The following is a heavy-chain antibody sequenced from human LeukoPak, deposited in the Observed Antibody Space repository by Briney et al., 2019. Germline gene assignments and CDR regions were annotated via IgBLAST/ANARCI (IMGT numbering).Heavy chain of an antibody. D-gene: IGHD2-15*01. V-gene: IGHV4-39*07. J-gene: IGHJ4*02. CDR3: ARGATELDY. CDR1: GGSISSSSYY. CDR2: IYYSGST. Sequence: QPSETLSLTCTVSGGSISSSSYYWGWIRQPPGKGLEWIGSIYYSGSTYYNPSLKSRVTISVDTSKNQFSLKLSSVTAADTAVYYCARGATELDYWGQGTLVTVSS.